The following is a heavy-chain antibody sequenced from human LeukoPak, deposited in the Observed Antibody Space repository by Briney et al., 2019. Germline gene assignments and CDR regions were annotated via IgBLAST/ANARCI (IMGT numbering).Heavy chain of an antibody. CDR1: GGSISSGGYY. V-gene: IGHV4-31*03. CDR2: MYYSGST. Sequence: SQTLSLTCTVSGGSISSGGYYWSWIRQHPGKGLEWLGYMYYSGSTYYNPSLKSRVTISVDTSKNQFSLKLSSVTAADTAVYYCARAFGSDRWFDYWGQGTLVTVSS. D-gene: IGHD3-10*01. CDR3: ARAFGSDRWFDY. J-gene: IGHJ4*02.